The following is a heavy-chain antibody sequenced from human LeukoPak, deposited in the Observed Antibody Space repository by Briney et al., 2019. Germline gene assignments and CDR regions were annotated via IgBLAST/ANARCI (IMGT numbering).Heavy chain of an antibody. CDR3: ARPVAKYQIVVVPAARAFDI. CDR1: GGSISSSSYY. Sequence: SETLSLTCTVSGGSISSSSYYWGWIRQPPGKGLEWIGSIDYSGSTYYNPSLKSRVTISVDTSKNQFSLKLSSVTAADTAVYYCARPVAKYQIVVVPAARAFDIWGQGTMVTVSS. CDR2: IDYSGST. D-gene: IGHD2-2*01. V-gene: IGHV4-39*01. J-gene: IGHJ3*02.